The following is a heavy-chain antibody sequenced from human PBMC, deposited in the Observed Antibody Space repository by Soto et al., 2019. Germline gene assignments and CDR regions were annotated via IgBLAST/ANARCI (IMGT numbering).Heavy chain of an antibody. Sequence: PSQTLSLTCAISGDSVSSNSAAWNWIRQSPSRGLEWLGRTYYRSKWYNDYAVSVKSRITINPDTSKNQFSLQLNSVTPEDTAVYYCARDLSRATVTTGGAFDIWGQGTMVTVSS. V-gene: IGHV6-1*01. CDR2: TYYRSKWYN. CDR3: ARDLSRATVTTGGAFDI. CDR1: GDSVSSNSAA. D-gene: IGHD4-17*01. J-gene: IGHJ3*02.